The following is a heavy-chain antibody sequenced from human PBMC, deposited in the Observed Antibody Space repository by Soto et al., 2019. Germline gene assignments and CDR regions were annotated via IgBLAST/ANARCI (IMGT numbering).Heavy chain of an antibody. D-gene: IGHD3-10*01. CDR1: GYTFTDHG. CDR3: AREVEGSYSPADI. J-gene: IGHJ4*02. V-gene: IGHV1-18*01. CDR2: VSSYNGNT. Sequence: QVQLVQSGPEVKKPGASVTVSCKTSGYTFTDHGIDWVRQAPGQGLEWVGWVSSYNGNTNYAYNLKDRVIMTTDASTSTAYMELRGLRSDDTAVYYCAREVEGSYSPADIWGQGTPVTVSS.